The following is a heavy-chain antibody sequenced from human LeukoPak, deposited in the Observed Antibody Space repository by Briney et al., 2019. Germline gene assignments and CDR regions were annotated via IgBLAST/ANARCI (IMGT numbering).Heavy chain of an antibody. J-gene: IGHJ4*02. CDR3: ARARGTGPGAHFDY. Sequence: GGSLRLSCAASGFMFSDEYMSWIRQAPGKGLEWVSYISNSGDFIAYADSVKGRFTISRDNTKNSLFLQMNSLRAEDTAVYYCARARGTGPGAHFDYWGQGTLVIVSS. D-gene: IGHD3-10*01. CDR2: ISNSGDFI. CDR1: GFMFSDEY. V-gene: IGHV3-11*01.